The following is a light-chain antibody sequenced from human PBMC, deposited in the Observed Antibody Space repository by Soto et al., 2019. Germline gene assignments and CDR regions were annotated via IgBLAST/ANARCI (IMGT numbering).Light chain of an antibody. J-gene: IGKJ2*01. CDR1: QSVSSSY. Sequence: EIVLTQSPGTLSLSPGERATLSCRASQSVSSSYLAWYQQKPGQAPRLLIYGASSRATGIPDRFSGSGSGTDFTASMSRLEPGDFPVYYCQEYGCSLYSCVQRTKLEIK. CDR2: GAS. V-gene: IGKV3-20*01. CDR3: QEYGCSLYS.